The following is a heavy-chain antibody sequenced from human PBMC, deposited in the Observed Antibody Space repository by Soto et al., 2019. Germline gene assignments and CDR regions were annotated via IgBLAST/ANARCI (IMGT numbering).Heavy chain of an antibody. CDR3: ANDYGGKAGDY. J-gene: IGHJ4*02. V-gene: IGHV1-69*02. CDR2: IIPILGIA. CDR1: GGTFSSYT. Sequence: QVQLVQSGAEVKKPGSSVKVSCKASGGTFSSYTISWVRQAPGQGLEWMGRIIPILGIANYAQKCQGRVTITADKSTSTAYMELSSLRSEDTAVYYCANDYGGKAGDYWGKGTLVTVSS. D-gene: IGHD4-17*01.